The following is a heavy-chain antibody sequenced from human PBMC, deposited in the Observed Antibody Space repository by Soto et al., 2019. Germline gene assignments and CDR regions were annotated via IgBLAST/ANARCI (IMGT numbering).Heavy chain of an antibody. Sequence: QVQLVQSGAEVKKPGASVKVSCKASGYTFTSYDINWVRQATGQGLEWMGWMNPNSGNTGYAQKFQGRVTMTRNTSISTAYMELSSLSSEDTAVYYCARVANYYYYMDVWGKGTTVTVSS. CDR1: GYTFTSYD. J-gene: IGHJ6*03. V-gene: IGHV1-8*01. CDR2: MNPNSGNT. CDR3: ARVANYYYYMDV.